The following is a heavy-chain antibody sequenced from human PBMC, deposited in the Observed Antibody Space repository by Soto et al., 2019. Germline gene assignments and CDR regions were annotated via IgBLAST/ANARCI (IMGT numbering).Heavy chain of an antibody. CDR1: GGSISSSSYY. J-gene: IGHJ6*02. D-gene: IGHD2-21*02. CDR3: ASSDVVVTARGIYYYYGMDV. Sequence: SETLSLTCTVSGGSISSSSYYWGWIRQPPGKGLEWIGSIYYSGSTYYNPSLKSRVTISVDTSKNQFSLKLSSVTAADTAVYYCASSDVVVTARGIYYYYGMDVWGQGTTVTVSS. V-gene: IGHV4-39*01. CDR2: IYYSGST.